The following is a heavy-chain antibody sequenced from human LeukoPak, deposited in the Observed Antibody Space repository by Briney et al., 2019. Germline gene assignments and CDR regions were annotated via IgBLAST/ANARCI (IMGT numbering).Heavy chain of an antibody. CDR2: IYYSGST. CDR3: ARLRDYYYNYMDV. V-gene: IGHV4-4*02. Sequence: PSGTLSLTCAVSGGSISSSNWWSWVRQPPGKGLEWIGSIYYSGSTYYNPSLKSRVTISVDTSKIQLSLKLNSVTAADTAVYYCARLRDYYYNYMDVWGKGTTVTISS. J-gene: IGHJ6*03. CDR1: GGSISSSNW.